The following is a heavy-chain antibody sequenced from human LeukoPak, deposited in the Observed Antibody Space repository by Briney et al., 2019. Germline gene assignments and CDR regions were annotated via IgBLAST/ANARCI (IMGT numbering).Heavy chain of an antibody. Sequence: GASVKVSCKASGYTFTGYYIHWVQQAPGQGLEWMGWINPNSGGTNYVQKFQGRVTMTRDTSISTAYMELSRLRSDDTAVYYCARVLERFGELYFDYWGQGTLVTVSS. CDR2: INPNSGGT. J-gene: IGHJ4*02. D-gene: IGHD3-10*01. CDR1: GYTFTGYY. V-gene: IGHV1-2*02. CDR3: ARVLERFGELYFDY.